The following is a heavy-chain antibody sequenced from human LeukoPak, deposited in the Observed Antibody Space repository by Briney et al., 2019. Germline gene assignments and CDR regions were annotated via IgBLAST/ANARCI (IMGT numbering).Heavy chain of an antibody. CDR3: AKDGPLPLGSPFDY. CDR1: GFTFSSYG. D-gene: IGHD7-27*01. Sequence: GGSLRLSCAASGFTFSSYGMHWVRQAPGKGLEWVAFIRYDGSNKYYADSVKGRFTISRDNSKNTLYLQMNSLRAEDTAVYYCAKDGPLPLGSPFDYWGQGTLVTVSS. V-gene: IGHV3-30*02. J-gene: IGHJ4*02. CDR2: IRYDGSNK.